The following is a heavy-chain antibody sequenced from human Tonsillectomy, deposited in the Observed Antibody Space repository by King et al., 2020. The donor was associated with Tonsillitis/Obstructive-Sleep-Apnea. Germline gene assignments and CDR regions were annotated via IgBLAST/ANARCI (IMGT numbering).Heavy chain of an antibody. V-gene: IGHV1-69*01. CDR2: ILPIFGIS. J-gene: IGHJ6*03. D-gene: IGHD5-24*01. CDR1: GDTFGSHT. CDR3: ARVRRDGDNSYYYYMDV. Sequence: VQLVESGAEVKKPGSSVTVSCKASGDTFGSHTISWVRQAPGQGLEWMGGILPIFGISNYAQKFQGRVTITADVSTSTAYMELSSLRSEDTAVYYCARVRRDGDNSYYYYMDVWGEGTTVTVSS.